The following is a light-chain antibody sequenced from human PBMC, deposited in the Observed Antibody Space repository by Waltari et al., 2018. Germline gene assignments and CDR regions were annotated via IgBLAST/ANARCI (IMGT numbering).Light chain of an antibody. J-gene: IGKJ5*01. Sequence: AIQMTQSPSSLSASIGDRVTITCRASQGISSCLAWYQQKPGTAPKLLIYAASTLQSGVPSRFSGSGSGTDFTLTISCLQSEDFATYYCQQYYSYLPITFGQGTRLDLK. CDR3: QQYYSYLPIT. CDR1: QGISSC. CDR2: AAS. V-gene: IGKV1-8*01.